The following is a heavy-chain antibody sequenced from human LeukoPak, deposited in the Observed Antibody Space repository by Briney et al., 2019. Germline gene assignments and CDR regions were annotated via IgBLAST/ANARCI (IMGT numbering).Heavy chain of an antibody. Sequence: GGSLRLSCAASGFTLSTYWMSWVRQAPGKGLEWVANIKQDGSEKYYVDSVKGRFTISRDNAKNSLCLQMNSLRAEDTAVYYCARGRRPSDYWGQGTLVTVSS. CDR2: IKQDGSEK. V-gene: IGHV3-7*03. J-gene: IGHJ4*02. CDR1: GFTLSTYW. CDR3: ARGRRPSDY.